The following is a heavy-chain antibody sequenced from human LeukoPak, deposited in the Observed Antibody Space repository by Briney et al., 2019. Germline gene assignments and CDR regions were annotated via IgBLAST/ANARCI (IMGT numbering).Heavy chain of an antibody. CDR3: TRGMATSPIYY. Sequence: GASVKVSCKASGGSVTSYAVSWVRQAPGQGLEWMGGIIPLFGAPNYAQKFQGRVTISTDESTNTAYMELSSLTSKDTAVYFCTRGMATSPIYYWGQGTLVTVSS. V-gene: IGHV1-69*05. J-gene: IGHJ4*02. D-gene: IGHD3-10*01. CDR1: GGSVTSYA. CDR2: IIPLFGAP.